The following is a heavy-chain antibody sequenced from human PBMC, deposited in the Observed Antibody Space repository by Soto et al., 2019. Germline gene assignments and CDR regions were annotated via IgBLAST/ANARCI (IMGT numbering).Heavy chain of an antibody. J-gene: IGHJ5*02. CDR2: IYSDGST. Sequence: GGSLRLSCAASGFTVSSNYMSWVRQAPGKGLEWVSVIYSDGSTYYADSVKGRFTISRDNSKNTLYLQMNSLRAEDTAVYYCARDPGAWFGELFGVSWFDPWGQGTLVTVSS. D-gene: IGHD3-10*01. CDR3: ARDPGAWFGELFGVSWFDP. V-gene: IGHV3-66*01. CDR1: GFTVSSNY.